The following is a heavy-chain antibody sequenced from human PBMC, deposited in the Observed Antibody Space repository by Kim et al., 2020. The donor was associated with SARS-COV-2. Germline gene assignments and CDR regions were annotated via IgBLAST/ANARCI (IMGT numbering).Heavy chain of an antibody. Sequence: ADSVKGRFTISRDNSKNTLYLQMNSLRAEDTAVYYCAKVGVGATWGDFDYWGQGTLVTVSS. CDR3: AKVGVGATWGDFDY. V-gene: IGHV3-23*01. D-gene: IGHD1-26*01. J-gene: IGHJ4*02.